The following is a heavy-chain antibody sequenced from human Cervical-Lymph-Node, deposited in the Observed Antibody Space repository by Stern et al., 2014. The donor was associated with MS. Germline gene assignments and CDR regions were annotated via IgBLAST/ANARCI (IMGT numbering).Heavy chain of an antibody. Sequence: VHLVQSGPEVQKPGESLKISCTGSGYSFTSYWIGLVRQMHGKGQDRMGIIYPGDSDTRYSPSCQGQVTSSADKSISTAYLQWSSLKASDTAMYYCARRVAAAGDAFDIWGQGTMVTVSS. J-gene: IGHJ3*02. CDR2: IYPGDSDT. V-gene: IGHV5-51*01. CDR1: GYSFTSYW. D-gene: IGHD6-13*01. CDR3: ARRVAAAGDAFDI.